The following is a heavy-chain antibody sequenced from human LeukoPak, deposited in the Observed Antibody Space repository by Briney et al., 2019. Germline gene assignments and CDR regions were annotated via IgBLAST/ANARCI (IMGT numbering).Heavy chain of an antibody. D-gene: IGHD3-22*01. V-gene: IGHV3-15*01. CDR1: GFTFSNAW. J-gene: IGHJ3*02. CDR2: IKSKTDGGTT. CDR3: TTLYYYDSSGYYNDAFDI. Sequence: PGGSLRLSCAASGFTFSNAWMSWVRQAPGKGLEWVGRIKSKTDGGTTDYAAPVKGRFTISRDDSENTLYLQMNSLKTEDAAVYYCTTLYYYDSSGYYNDAFDIWGQGTMVTVSS.